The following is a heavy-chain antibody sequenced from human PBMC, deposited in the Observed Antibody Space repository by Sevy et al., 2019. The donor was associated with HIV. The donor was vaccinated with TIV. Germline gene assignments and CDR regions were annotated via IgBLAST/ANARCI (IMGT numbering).Heavy chain of an antibody. CDR2: IIPIFGTA. J-gene: IGHJ6*02. V-gene: IGHV1-69*13. CDR3: AWSFNWYYDILTGYRPGRYGMDV. Sequence: ASVKVSYKASGGTFSSYAISWVRQAPGQGLEWMGGIIPIFGTANYAQKFQGRVTITADESTSTAYMELISLRSEDTAVYYCAWSFNWYYDILTGYRPGRYGMDVWGQGTTVTVSS. CDR1: GGTFSSYA. D-gene: IGHD3-9*01.